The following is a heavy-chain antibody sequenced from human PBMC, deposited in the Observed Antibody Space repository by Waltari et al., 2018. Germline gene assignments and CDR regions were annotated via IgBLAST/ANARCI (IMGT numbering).Heavy chain of an antibody. J-gene: IGHJ4*02. CDR2: MISDGSST. CDR1: GFTFSNYW. CDR3: ARLSNWAGDY. V-gene: IGHV3-74*01. Sequence: EVQLVESGGGLVQPGGSLRLSCAASGFTFSNYWMYWVRQAPGKGLVWVSRMISDGSSTTYADSVKGRFTISRDNAKNTLYLQMNSLRAEDTAVYYCARLSNWAGDYWGQGTLVTVSS. D-gene: IGHD1-1*01.